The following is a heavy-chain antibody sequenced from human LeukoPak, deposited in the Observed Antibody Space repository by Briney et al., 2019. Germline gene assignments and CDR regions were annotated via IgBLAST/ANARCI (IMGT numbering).Heavy chain of an antibody. CDR3: ARDLWSGYYSVWEYFQH. CDR2: INPNSGGT. J-gene: IGHJ1*01. V-gene: IGHV1-2*02. D-gene: IGHD3-3*01. CDR1: GYTFTSYY. Sequence: GASVKVSCKASGYTFTSYYMHWVRQAPGQGLEWMGWINPNSGGTNYAQKFQGRVTMTRDTSISTAYMELSRLRSDDTAVYYCARDLWSGYYSVWEYFQHWGQGTLVTVSS.